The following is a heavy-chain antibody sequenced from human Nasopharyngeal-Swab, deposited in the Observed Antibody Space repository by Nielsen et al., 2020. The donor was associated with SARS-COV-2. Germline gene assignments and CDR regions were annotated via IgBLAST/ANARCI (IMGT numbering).Heavy chain of an antibody. D-gene: IGHD3-10*01. V-gene: IGHV3-33*08. Sequence: GESLKISCAASGFTFSNSDMSWVRQAPGKGLEWVAVIWYDGSNKYYADSVKGRFTISRDNSKNTLYLQMNSLRAEDTAVYYCARSMVRGVKGPFDPWGQGTLVTVSS. CDR3: ARSMVRGVKGPFDP. CDR1: GFTFSNSD. J-gene: IGHJ5*02. CDR2: IWYDGSNK.